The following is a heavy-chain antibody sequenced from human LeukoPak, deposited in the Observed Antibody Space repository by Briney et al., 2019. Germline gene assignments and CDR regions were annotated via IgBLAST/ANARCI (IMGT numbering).Heavy chain of an antibody. J-gene: IGHJ6*02. CDR1: GFTFTNSA. V-gene: IGHV1-58*01. CDR2: IVVGSGNT. Sequence: VASVKVSFKASGFTFTNSAVQWVRQTRGQRLEWIGWIVVGSGNTNYAQKFQERVTITRDMSASTAYMELRSLRSEDTAVYYCAAAYDSGTYYYYYGMDVWGQGTTVTVSS. D-gene: IGHD3-22*01. CDR3: AAAYDSGTYYYYYGMDV.